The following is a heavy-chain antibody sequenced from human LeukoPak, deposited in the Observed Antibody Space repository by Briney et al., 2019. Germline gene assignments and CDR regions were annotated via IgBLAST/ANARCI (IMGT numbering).Heavy chain of an antibody. CDR3: ARPIFPYCGGDCPNAFDI. D-gene: IGHD2-21*02. V-gene: IGHV4-59*08. Sequence: SETLSVTCTVSGGSISSYYWSWIRQPPGKGLEWIGYIYYSGSTNYNPSLKSRVTISVDTSKNQFSLKLSSVTAADTAVYYCARPIFPYCGGDCPNAFDIWGQGTMVTVSS. CDR1: GGSISSYY. CDR2: IYYSGST. J-gene: IGHJ3*02.